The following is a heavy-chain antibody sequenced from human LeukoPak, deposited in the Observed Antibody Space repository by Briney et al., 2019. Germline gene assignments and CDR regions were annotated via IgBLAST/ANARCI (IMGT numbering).Heavy chain of an antibody. Sequence: GGSLRLSCAASGFTFDDYAMHWVRQAPGKGLEWVSGISWNSGSIGYADSVKGRFTISRDNAKNSLYLQMNSLRAEDTALYYCAKSKLPIAAAGTTPPFDPWGQGTLVTVSS. V-gene: IGHV3-9*01. D-gene: IGHD6-13*01. CDR1: GFTFDDYA. CDR3: AKSKLPIAAAGTTPPFDP. CDR2: ISWNSGSI. J-gene: IGHJ5*02.